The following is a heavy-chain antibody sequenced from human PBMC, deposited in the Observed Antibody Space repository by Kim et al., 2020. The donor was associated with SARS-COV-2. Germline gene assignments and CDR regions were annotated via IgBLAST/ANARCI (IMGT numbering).Heavy chain of an antibody. Sequence: GGSLRLSCAASGFTFDDYTMHWVRQAPGKGLEWVSLISWDGGSTYYADSVKGRFTISRDNSKNSLYLQMNSLRTEDTALYYCAKDITSWELLAGFDYWGQGTLVTVSS. J-gene: IGHJ4*02. V-gene: IGHV3-43*01. CDR2: ISWDGGST. D-gene: IGHD1-26*01. CDR1: GFTFDDYT. CDR3: AKDITSWELLAGFDY.